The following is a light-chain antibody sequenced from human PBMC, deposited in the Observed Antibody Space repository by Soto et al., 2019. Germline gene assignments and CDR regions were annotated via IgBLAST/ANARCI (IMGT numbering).Light chain of an antibody. Sequence: QSVLTQPASVSGSPGPSITLSCTGTNGDVSGFNYVSWYQPHPDKAPKIIIFEVTDRPSGVSNRFSGSKSGNTASLTISGLQSEEEAEYYCCSYTSRSTLVFGGGTKLTVL. CDR2: EVT. CDR3: CSYTSRSTLV. J-gene: IGLJ2*01. CDR1: NGDVSGFNY. V-gene: IGLV2-14*01.